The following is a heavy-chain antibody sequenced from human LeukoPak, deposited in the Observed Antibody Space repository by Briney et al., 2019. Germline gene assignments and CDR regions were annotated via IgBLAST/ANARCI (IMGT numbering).Heavy chain of an antibody. CDR3: ARVYDSSAYYPEDY. CDR2: ISAYTGNT. V-gene: IGHV1-18*01. Sequence: ASVKVSCKASGYTFTSYGISWVRQAPGQGLEWMGWISAYTGNTHYAQNLQSRVTMTTDTSTSTAYMELRSLRSDDTAVYYCARVYDSSAYYPEDYWGQGTLVTVSS. J-gene: IGHJ4*02. D-gene: IGHD3-22*01. CDR1: GYTFTSYG.